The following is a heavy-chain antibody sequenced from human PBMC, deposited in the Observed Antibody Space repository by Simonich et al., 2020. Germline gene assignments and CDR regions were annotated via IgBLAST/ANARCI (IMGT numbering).Heavy chain of an antibody. V-gene: IGHV4-34*01. CDR3: ARGKGWKNAFDI. J-gene: IGHJ3*02. Sequence: QVQLQQWSAGLLKPSVPLSLTCAVYGGSFSGYYASWIRQPPGKGLEWIGELNHSGSTNYNPSLKSRVTISVDTSKNQFSLKRSSVTAADTAVYYCARGKGWKNAFDIWGQGTMVTVSS. CDR2: LNHSGST. D-gene: IGHD1-1*01. CDR1: GGSFSGYY.